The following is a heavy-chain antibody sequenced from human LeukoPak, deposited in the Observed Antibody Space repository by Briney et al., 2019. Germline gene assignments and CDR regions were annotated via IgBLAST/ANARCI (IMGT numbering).Heavy chain of an antibody. CDR1: GFTFDDYG. Sequence: PGGSLRLSCAASGFTFDDYGMSWVRQAPGKGLEWVSGINWNGGSTGYADSMKGRFTISRDNAKNSLYLQMNSLRAEDTALYYCARDGHSGYAAYYYYYMDVWGKGTTVTVSS. D-gene: IGHD5-12*01. CDR3: ARDGHSGYAAYYYYYMDV. J-gene: IGHJ6*03. V-gene: IGHV3-20*04. CDR2: INWNGGST.